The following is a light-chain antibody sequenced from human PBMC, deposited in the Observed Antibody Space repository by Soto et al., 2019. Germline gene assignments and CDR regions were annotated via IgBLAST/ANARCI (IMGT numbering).Light chain of an antibody. CDR1: SSNIGSNT. Sequence: QPVLTQPPSASGTPGQRVTISCFGASSNIGSNTVNWYQQLPGTAPKLLIYSNNQRPSGVPARFSGSKSGTSGSLSISALQSDDEADYYCAAWDDSLDGLLFGPGTKLTVL. CDR2: SNN. V-gene: IGLV1-44*01. CDR3: AAWDDSLDGLL. J-gene: IGLJ1*01.